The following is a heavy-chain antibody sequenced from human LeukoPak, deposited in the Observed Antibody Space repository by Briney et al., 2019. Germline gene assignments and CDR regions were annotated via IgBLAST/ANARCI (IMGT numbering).Heavy chain of an antibody. V-gene: IGHV3-21*01. J-gene: IGHJ4*02. CDR2: ISSSSSYI. CDR3: ARGRFPGSGSRYNSFDY. Sequence: GGSLRLSCAASGFTFSSYSMNWVRQAPGKGLEWVSSISSSSSYIYYADSVKGQFTISRDNAKNSLYLQMNSPRAEDTAVYYCARGRFPGSGSRYNSFDYWGQGTLVTVSS. CDR1: GFTFSSYS. D-gene: IGHD3-10*01.